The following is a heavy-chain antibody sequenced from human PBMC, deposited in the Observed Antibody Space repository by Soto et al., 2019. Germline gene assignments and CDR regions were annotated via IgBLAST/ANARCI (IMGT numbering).Heavy chain of an antibody. Sequence: PSETLSLTCSVSGASIINFYWSWIRQSAGKGLEGIGRLYTRGTTDYIPSLKSRDTMSIDTSKNRVSMSLTSVTAADTPVYYCAKGGTYYYDSWGQRIVVTVSS. V-gene: IGHV4-4*07. J-gene: IGHJ4*02. CDR2: LYTRGTT. CDR3: AKGGTYYYDS. CDR1: GASIINFY. D-gene: IGHD3-16*01.